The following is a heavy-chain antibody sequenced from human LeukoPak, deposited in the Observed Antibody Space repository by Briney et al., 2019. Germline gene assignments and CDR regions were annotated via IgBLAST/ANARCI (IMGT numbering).Heavy chain of an antibody. J-gene: IGHJ4*02. CDR2: MFHSGSS. CDR3: AREVHDYGDSTFDY. D-gene: IGHD4-17*01. CDR1: HYSISSGYY. V-gene: IGHV4-38-2*02. Sequence: SETLSLTCTVSHYSISSGYYWGWIRQPPGKGLEWIGSMFHSGSSYYNPSLKSRVTISVDTPKNQFSLKLSSVTAADTAVYYCAREVHDYGDSTFDYWGQGTLVTVSS.